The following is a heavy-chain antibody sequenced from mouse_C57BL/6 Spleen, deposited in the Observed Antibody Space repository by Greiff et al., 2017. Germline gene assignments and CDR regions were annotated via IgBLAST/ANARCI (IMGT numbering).Heavy chain of an antibody. CDR1: GYTFTSYW. D-gene: IGHD1-1*01. CDR2: IPPNSGST. J-gene: IGHJ2*01. Sequence: VQLQQPGAELVKPGASVQLSCKASGYTFTSYWMHWVKQRPGQGLEWIGMIPPNSGSTHYNEEFKSKATLTVDKSSSTAYMQLSSLTSEDSAVYYCASGILRSESDYLVQGTTLTVSS. V-gene: IGHV1-64*01. CDR3: ASGILRSESDY.